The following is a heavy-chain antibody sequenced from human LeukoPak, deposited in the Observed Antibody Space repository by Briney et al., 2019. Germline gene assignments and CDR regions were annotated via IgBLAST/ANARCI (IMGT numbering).Heavy chain of an antibody. CDR2: INSDGSST. V-gene: IGHV3-74*01. D-gene: IGHD2-2*01. CDR1: GFTFSSYW. J-gene: IGHJ6*02. CDR3: ARDEAPVPAVTYYCYYGMDV. Sequence: GGSLRLSCAASGFTFSSYWMHRVRQAPGKGLVWVSRINSDGSSTSYADSVKGRFTISRDNAKNTLYLQMNSLRAEGTAVYYCARDEAPVPAVTYYCYYGMDVWGQGTTVTVSS.